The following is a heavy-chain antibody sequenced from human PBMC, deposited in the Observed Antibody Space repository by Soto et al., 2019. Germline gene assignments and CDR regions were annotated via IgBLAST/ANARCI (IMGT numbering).Heavy chain of an antibody. CDR2: IYPGDSDT. CDR1: GYSFTSYW. V-gene: IGHV5-51*01. CDR3: ARDGSSGWYSGGGMDV. D-gene: IGHD6-19*01. J-gene: IGHJ6*02. Sequence: GESLKISCKGSGYSFTSYWIGWVRQMPGKGLEWMGIIYPGDSDTRYSPSFQGQVTISADKSISTASLQLNSVTPEDTAVYYCARDGSSGWYSGGGMDVWGQGTTVTVSS.